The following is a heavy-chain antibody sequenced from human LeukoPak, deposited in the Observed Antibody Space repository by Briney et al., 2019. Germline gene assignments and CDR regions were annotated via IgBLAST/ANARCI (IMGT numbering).Heavy chain of an antibody. CDR3: AKVSVPAAIHYPYDY. Sequence: PGGSLRLSCAASGFTFSSYAMSWVRQAPGKGLEWVSVMSGSGDNTYYADSVKGRFTMSRDNSKNTLYLQMNSLRAEDTAVYYCAKVSVPAAIHYPYDYWGQGILVTVSS. D-gene: IGHD2-2*01. V-gene: IGHV3-23*01. CDR2: MSGSGDNT. CDR1: GFTFSSYA. J-gene: IGHJ4*02.